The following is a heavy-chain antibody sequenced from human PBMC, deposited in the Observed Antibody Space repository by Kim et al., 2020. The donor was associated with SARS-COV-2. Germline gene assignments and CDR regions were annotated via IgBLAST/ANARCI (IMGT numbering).Heavy chain of an antibody. CDR2: ISYDGSNK. CDR3: ARDGGNWFDP. CDR1: GFTFSSYA. D-gene: IGHD3-16*01. Sequence: GGSLRLSCAASGFTFSSYAMHWVRQAPGKGLEWVAVISYDGSNKYYADSVKGRFTISRDNSKNTLYLQMNSLRAEDTAVYYCARDGGNWFDPWSQGTLVTVSS. V-gene: IGHV3-30-3*01. J-gene: IGHJ5*02.